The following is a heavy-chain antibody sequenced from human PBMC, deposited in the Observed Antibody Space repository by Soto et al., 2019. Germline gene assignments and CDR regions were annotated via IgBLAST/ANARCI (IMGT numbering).Heavy chain of an antibody. CDR3: ARDPGQDEAMDY. J-gene: IGHJ4*02. V-gene: IGHV3-33*01. CDR2: IWHDGKNK. CDR1: GFTFSNFG. Sequence: QVQVVESGGGVVQPGTSLRLSCAASGFTFSNFGMHWVRQAPGKGLEWVAVIWHDGKNKYYADSAKGRFTISRDNSKNTLYLQMNRVRAEDTAVYYCARDPGQDEAMDYWGQGTLVTVSS.